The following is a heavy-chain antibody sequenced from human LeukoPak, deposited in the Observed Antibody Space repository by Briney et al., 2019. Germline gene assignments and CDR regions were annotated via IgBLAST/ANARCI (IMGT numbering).Heavy chain of an antibody. CDR1: GYTFITYD. D-gene: IGHD5-18*01. CDR2: LTPISGLQ. J-gene: IGHJ6*03. CDR3: ARGGAVDTAMVVGWGYYYYYMDV. Sequence: GASVKVSCKASGYTFITYDILWVRHAPGQGLEWMGGLTPISGLQNYDQKFQGRVTTTTDESTSTAYMELSSLRSEDTAVYYCARGGAVDTAMVVGWGYYYYYMDVWGKGTTVTVSS. V-gene: IGHV1-69*05.